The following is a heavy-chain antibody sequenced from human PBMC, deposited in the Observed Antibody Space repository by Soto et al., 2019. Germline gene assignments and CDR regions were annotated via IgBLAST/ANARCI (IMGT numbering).Heavy chain of an antibody. V-gene: IGHV3-9*01. D-gene: IGHD6-13*01. CDR2: INWNSGSI. J-gene: IGHJ1*01. CDR3: VKDESINWYSGHFRH. CDR1: GFTFDDYA. Sequence: SLRLSCSASGFTFDDYAMHWVRQVPGKGLEWVSGINWNSGSIGYGDSVKGRFAISRDNAKNSLHLQMNSLSAEDTAFYYCVKDESINWYSGHFRHWGQGTLVTVSS.